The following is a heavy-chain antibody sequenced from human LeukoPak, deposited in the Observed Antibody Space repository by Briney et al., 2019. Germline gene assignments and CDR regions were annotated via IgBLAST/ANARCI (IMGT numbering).Heavy chain of an antibody. Sequence: GGSLRLSCAASGFTFSSYGMHWDRQAPGKGLEWVAFIRYDGSNKYYADSVKGRFTISRDNSKNTLYLQMNSLRAEDTAVYYCAKDRTDYYDSSGQIDYWGQGTLVTVSS. J-gene: IGHJ4*02. V-gene: IGHV3-30*02. CDR1: GFTFSSYG. D-gene: IGHD3-22*01. CDR2: IRYDGSNK. CDR3: AKDRTDYYDSSGQIDY.